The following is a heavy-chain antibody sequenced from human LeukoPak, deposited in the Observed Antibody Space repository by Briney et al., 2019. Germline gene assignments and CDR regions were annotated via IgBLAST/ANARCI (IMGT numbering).Heavy chain of an antibody. CDR2: ISAYNGNT. V-gene: IGHV1-18*01. CDR1: GYTFTTYG. CDR3: ARTDGNVIVVVIHDPFDY. J-gene: IGHJ4*02. D-gene: IGHD3-22*01. Sequence: ASVKVSCKASGYTFTTYGINWVRQAPGQGLEWMGWISAYNGNTNYAQKLQGRVTMTTDTSTSTAYMELRSLRSDDTAVYYCARTDGNVIVVVIHDPFDYWGQGTLVTVSS.